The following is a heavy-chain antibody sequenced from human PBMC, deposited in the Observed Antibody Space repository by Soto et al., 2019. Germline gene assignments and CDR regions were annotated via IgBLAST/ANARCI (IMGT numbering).Heavy chain of an antibody. CDR3: ARMGSSSSNTQRQRHYYYYGMDV. Sequence: PGGSLRLSCAASGFTVSSNYMSWVRQAPGKGLEWVSVIYSGGSTYYADSVKGRFTISRDNSKNTLYLQMNSPRAEDTAVYYCARMGSSSSNTQRQRHYYYYGMDVSGQGTKVTVSS. CDR2: IYSGGST. J-gene: IGHJ6*02. D-gene: IGHD2-2*01. CDR1: GFTVSSNY. V-gene: IGHV3-53*01.